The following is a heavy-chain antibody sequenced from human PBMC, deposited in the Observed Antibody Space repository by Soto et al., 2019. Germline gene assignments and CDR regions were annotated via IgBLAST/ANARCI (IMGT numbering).Heavy chain of an antibody. D-gene: IGHD3-3*01. CDR2: IYYSGST. CDR1: GGSVSSGSYY. J-gene: IGHJ6*02. Sequence: SETLSLTCTVSGGSVSSGSYYWSWIRQPPGKGLEWIGHIYYSGSTNYNPSLKSRVTISVDTSKNQFSLKLSSVTAADTAVYYCARQGSGYYYYYYGMDVWGQGTTVTVSS. CDR3: ARQGSGYYYYYYGMDV. V-gene: IGHV4-61*01.